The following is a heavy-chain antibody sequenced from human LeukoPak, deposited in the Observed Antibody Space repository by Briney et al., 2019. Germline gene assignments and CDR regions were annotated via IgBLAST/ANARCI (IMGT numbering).Heavy chain of an antibody. CDR3: ARHYRASIAARKFQHPCMDV. CDR1: GGSNSSYY. CDR2: IYYSGST. D-gene: IGHD6-6*01. V-gene: IGHV4-59*08. J-gene: IGHJ6*03. Sequence: SETQSLTCTVSGGSNSSYYWSWIRQPPGKGLEWIGYIYYSGSTNYNPSLKSRVTISVDTSKNQFSLKLSSVTAADTAVYYCARHYRASIAARKFQHPCMDVWGKGTTVTVSS.